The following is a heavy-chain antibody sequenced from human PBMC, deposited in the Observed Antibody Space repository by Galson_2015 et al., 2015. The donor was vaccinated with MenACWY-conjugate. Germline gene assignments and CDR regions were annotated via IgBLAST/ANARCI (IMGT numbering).Heavy chain of an antibody. CDR3: ARESSYCAGGTCGYF. Sequence: TLSLTCTASGAPITSSDYYGGWIRQPPGKGLEWIGTVFYNGTTYYNPSLKSRVTISVDTSKNQISLNLSSATAADTAVYYCARESSYCAGGTCGYFWGQGTLVTVSS. CDR1: GAPITSSDYY. CDR2: VFYNGTT. V-gene: IGHV4-39*07. J-gene: IGHJ4*02. D-gene: IGHD2-8*02.